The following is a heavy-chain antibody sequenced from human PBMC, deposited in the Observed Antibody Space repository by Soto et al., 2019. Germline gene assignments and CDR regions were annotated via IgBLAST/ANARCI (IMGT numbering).Heavy chain of an antibody. CDR1: GFTFSSYS. CDR3: AREAPTKTVHTAY. J-gene: IGHJ4*02. Sequence: EVQLVESGGGLVKPGGSLRLSCAASGFTFSSYSMNWVRQAPGKGLEWVSTISSSSSYIYYADSVKGPFTISRDNGKNSLDRQMNSSRADDPDVYYSAREAPTKTVHTAYWGQGTLVTVAA. D-gene: IGHD1-1*01. CDR2: ISSSSSYI. V-gene: IGHV3-21*01.